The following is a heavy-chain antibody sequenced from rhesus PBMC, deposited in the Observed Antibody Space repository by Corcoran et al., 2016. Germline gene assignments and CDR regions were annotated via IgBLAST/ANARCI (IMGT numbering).Heavy chain of an antibody. J-gene: IGHJ4*01. CDR3: ARRAFIAAAGTLFDY. V-gene: IGHV4-76*01. D-gene: IGHD6-25*01. Sequence: QVQLQESGPGVVKPSETLSLTCAVSGYSISSGYDWSWIRQPPGKGLEWIGYIYGSSWSTNYNPSLKKRLTISKDTSKNQFCLKLSAVTDADAAVYYCARRAFIAAAGTLFDYWGQGVLVTVSS. CDR1: GYSISSGYD. CDR2: IYGSSWST.